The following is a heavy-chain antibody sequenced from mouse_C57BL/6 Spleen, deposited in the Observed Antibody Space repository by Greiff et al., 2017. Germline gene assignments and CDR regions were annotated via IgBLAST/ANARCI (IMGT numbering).Heavy chain of an antibody. Sequence: VQLQESGAELARPGASVKMSCKASGSTFTSYTMHWVKQRPGQGLEWIGYINPSSGYTKYNQKFKDKATLTADKSSSTAYMQLSSLTSEDSAVYDCAREDGYYDYAMDYWGQGTSVTVSS. CDR1: GSTFTSYT. D-gene: IGHD2-3*01. CDR3: AREDGYYDYAMDY. J-gene: IGHJ4*01. CDR2: INPSSGYT. V-gene: IGHV1-4*01.